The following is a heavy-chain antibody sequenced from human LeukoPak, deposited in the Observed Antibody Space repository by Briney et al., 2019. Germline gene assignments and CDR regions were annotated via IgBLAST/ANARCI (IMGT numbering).Heavy chain of an antibody. J-gene: IGHJ3*02. CDR3: ARDRRQMATIYSNAFDI. CDR2: TSSSSTYI. Sequence: GGSLRLSCAASGFTFSSYSMNWVRQAPGKGLEWVSSTSSSSTYIYYADSVKGRFTISRDNAKNSLYLQMNSLRAEDTAVYYCARDRRQMATIYSNAFDIWGQGTMVTVSS. V-gene: IGHV3-21*01. CDR1: GFTFSSYS. D-gene: IGHD5-24*01.